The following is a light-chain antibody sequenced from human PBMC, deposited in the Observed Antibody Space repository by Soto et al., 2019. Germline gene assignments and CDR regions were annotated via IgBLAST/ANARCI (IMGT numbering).Light chain of an antibody. CDR1: QSVSSS. V-gene: IGKV3-15*01. J-gene: IGKJ1*01. CDR3: QQYNNWPPTWT. CDR2: GVS. Sequence: EIVLTQSPGTLSLSPGERATLSCRASQSVSSSSLAWYQHKPGQSPRLLIFGVSTRATGIPARFSGSGSGTEFTLTISSLQSEDFAVYYCQQYNNWPPTWTFGQGTKVDIK.